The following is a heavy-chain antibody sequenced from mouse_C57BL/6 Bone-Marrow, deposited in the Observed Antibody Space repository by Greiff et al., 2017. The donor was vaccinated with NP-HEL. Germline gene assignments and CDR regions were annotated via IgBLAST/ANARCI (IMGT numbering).Heavy chain of an antibody. CDR1: GFTFSDYG. V-gene: IGHV5-17*01. Sequence: DVMLVESGGGLVKPGGSLKLSCAASGFTFSDYGMHWVRQAPEKGLEWVAYISSGSSTIYYADTVQGRFTISRDNAKNTLFLQMTSLRSEDTAMYYCARDDYDGYWGQGTTLTVSS. CDR3: ARDDYDGY. CDR2: ISSGSSTI. D-gene: IGHD2-4*01. J-gene: IGHJ2*01.